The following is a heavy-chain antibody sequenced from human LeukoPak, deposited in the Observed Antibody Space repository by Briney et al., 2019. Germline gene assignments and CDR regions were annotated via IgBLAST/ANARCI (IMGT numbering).Heavy chain of an antibody. D-gene: IGHD2-21*01. Sequence: PGGSLRLSCVASGFTFSSYSVNWVRQAPGKGLEWVSYISSGSSTIYYADSVKGRFTISRDNAKNSLYLQINSLRDEDTAVYYCARDLTYDYGMDVWGQGTTVTVSS. J-gene: IGHJ6*02. CDR2: ISSGSSTI. CDR3: ARDLTYDYGMDV. CDR1: GFTFSSYS. V-gene: IGHV3-48*02.